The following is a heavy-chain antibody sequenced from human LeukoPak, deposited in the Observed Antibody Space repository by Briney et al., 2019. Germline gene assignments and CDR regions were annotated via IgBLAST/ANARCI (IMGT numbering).Heavy chain of an antibody. J-gene: IGHJ4*02. Sequence: TGGSLRLSCAASGFTFGDYAIHWVRQAPGKGLEWVAVISSDGSNADSVKGRFSMSRDNSKNTLYLQMNSLRTEDTAVYYCAKDGYSSGWSTGSFDYWGQGVLVTVSS. CDR3: AKDGYSSGWSTGSFDY. V-gene: IGHV3-30*18. CDR2: ISSDGSN. CDR1: GFTFGDYA. D-gene: IGHD6-19*01.